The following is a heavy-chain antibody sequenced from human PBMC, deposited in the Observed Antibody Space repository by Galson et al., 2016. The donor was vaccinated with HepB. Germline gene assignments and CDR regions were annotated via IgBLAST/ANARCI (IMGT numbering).Heavy chain of an antibody. CDR1: GFTFSTQS. D-gene: IGHD3-10*01. Sequence: SLRLSCAASGFTFSTQSMNWVRQAPGKGLEWVSSISSSSSYIYYADSVKGRFTISRDNAKNSLYLQMNSLRAEDTAVYYCARDKVRGVDKYYYYGMDVWGQGTTVTVSS. V-gene: IGHV3-21*01. J-gene: IGHJ6*02. CDR2: ISSSSSYI. CDR3: ARDKVRGVDKYYYYGMDV.